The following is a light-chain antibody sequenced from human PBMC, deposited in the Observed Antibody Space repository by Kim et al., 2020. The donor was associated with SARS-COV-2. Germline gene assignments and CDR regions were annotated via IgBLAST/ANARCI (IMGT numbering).Light chain of an antibody. CDR3: QAWDRTTVV. J-gene: IGLJ3*02. Sequence: VSPGQTASITCSGDKLGNKYTCWYQQKPGRSPVLVIYQDSKRPSGIPERFSGSNSGNTATLTISGTQAMDEADYYCQAWDRTTVVFGGGTQLTVL. CDR1: KLGNKY. CDR2: QDS. V-gene: IGLV3-1*01.